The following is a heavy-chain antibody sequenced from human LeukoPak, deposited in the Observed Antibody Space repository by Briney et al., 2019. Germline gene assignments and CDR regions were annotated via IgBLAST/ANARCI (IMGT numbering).Heavy chain of an antibody. CDR2: IYHSGST. CDR1: GYSISSGYY. Sequence: PSETLSLTCTVSGYSISSGYYWGWIRQPPGKGLEWIGSIYHSGSTNYNPSLKGRVTISADTSKKQFSLKLSSVTAADTAVYFCARHVVPSISWFDPWGQGVLVTVSS. J-gene: IGHJ5*02. D-gene: IGHD3-10*02. V-gene: IGHV4-38-2*02. CDR3: ARHVVPSISWFDP.